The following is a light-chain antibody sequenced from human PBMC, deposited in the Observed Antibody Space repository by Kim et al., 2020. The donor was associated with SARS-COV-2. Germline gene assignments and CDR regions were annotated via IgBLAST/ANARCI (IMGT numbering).Light chain of an antibody. CDR2: RNN. V-gene: IGLV1-47*01. J-gene: IGLJ3*02. Sequence: GQRGPLSVSGSSSNIGSNYVYWYQKLPGTAPKLLIYRNNQRPSGVPDRFSGSKSGTSASLAISGLRSEDEADYYCAAWDDSLSGWVFGGGTQLTVL. CDR1: SSNIGSNY. CDR3: AAWDDSLSGWV.